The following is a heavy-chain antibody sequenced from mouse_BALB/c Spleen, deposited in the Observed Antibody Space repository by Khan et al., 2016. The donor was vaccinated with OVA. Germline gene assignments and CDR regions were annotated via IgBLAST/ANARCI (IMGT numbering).Heavy chain of an antibody. V-gene: IGHV3-2*02. D-gene: IGHD2-3*01. Sequence: EVQLQESGPGLVKPSQSLSLTCTVTGYSITSDYAWNWIRQFPGNKLEWMSYISYSGSANYNPALKSRISITRDTSKNQFFLQLNSMTTEDTATYYCARDGSRYNYAMDYWGQGTSVTVSS. CDR3: ARDGSRYNYAMDY. CDR2: ISYSGSA. CDR1: GYSITSDYA. J-gene: IGHJ4*01.